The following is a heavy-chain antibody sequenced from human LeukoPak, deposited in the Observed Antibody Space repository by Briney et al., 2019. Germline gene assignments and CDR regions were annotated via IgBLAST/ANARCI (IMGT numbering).Heavy chain of an antibody. CDR2: INHSGST. Sequence: SETLSLTCTVSGGSISSYYWSWIRQPPGKGLEWIGEINHSGSTNYNPSLKSRVTISVDTSKNQFSLKLSSVTAADTAVYYCARHVAGYCSGGSCYGYYYYYYMDVWGKGTTVTISS. CDR1: GGSISSYY. V-gene: IGHV4-34*01. CDR3: ARHVAGYCSGGSCYGYYYYYYMDV. D-gene: IGHD2-15*01. J-gene: IGHJ6*03.